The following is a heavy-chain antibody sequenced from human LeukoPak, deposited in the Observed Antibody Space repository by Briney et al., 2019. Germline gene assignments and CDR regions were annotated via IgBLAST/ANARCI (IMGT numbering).Heavy chain of an antibody. CDR3: ARGTKVYYYDSSGYYDY. J-gene: IGHJ4*02. CDR1: GGSISSYY. Sequence: SETLSLTCTVSGGSISSYYWSWIRQPPGKGLEWIGYIYYSGSTYYNPSLKSRVTISVDTSKNQFSLKLSSVTAADTAVYYCARGTKVYYYDSSGYYDYWGQGTLVTVSS. V-gene: IGHV4-59*12. D-gene: IGHD3-22*01. CDR2: IYYSGST.